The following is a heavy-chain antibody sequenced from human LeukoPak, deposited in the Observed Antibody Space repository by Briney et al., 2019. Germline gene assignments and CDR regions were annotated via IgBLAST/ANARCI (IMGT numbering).Heavy chain of an antibody. Sequence: PGGSLRLFCGASGFPFSSHRMDWVRQAPGKGLEWVSSISSGNDYIYYADSVMGRFTISRDNAKNSLFLQMDRLRAEDTAVYYCARSRGPPTHFDYWGQGTLVTVSS. CDR3: ARSRGPPTHFDY. D-gene: IGHD6-25*01. CDR2: ISSGNDYI. CDR1: GFPFSSHR. V-gene: IGHV3-21*01. J-gene: IGHJ4*02.